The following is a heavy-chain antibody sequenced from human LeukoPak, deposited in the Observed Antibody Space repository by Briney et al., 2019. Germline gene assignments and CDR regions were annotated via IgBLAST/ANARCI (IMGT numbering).Heavy chain of an antibody. V-gene: IGHV3-48*03. D-gene: IGHD5-18*01. CDR2: ISSSGSTI. J-gene: IGHJ4*02. Sequence: GGSLRLSSAASGFTFSSYEMNWVRQAPGKGLEWVPYISSSGSTIYYADSVKGRFTISRDNAKNSLYLQMNSLRAEDTAVYYCARADTAMATGHFDYWGQGTLVTVSS. CDR3: ARADTAMATGHFDY. CDR1: GFTFSSYE.